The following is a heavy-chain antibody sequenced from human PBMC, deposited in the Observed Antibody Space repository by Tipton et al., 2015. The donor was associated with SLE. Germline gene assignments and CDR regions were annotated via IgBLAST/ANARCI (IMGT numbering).Heavy chain of an antibody. CDR3: AKDIGRWLGQGPYYFYGMEV. J-gene: IGHJ6*02. CDR2: IGTAGDT. D-gene: IGHD2-15*01. V-gene: IGHV3-13*04. Sequence: SLRLSCAASGFTFSSYDMHWVRQATGKGLEWVSAIGTAGDTYYPGSVKGRFTISRDNSKNTLYLQMNSLRAEDTAVFFCAKDIGRWLGQGPYYFYGMEVWGQGTTVTVSS. CDR1: GFTFSSYD.